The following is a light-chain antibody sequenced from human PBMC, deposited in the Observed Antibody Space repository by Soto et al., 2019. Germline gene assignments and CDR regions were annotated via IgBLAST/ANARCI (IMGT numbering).Light chain of an antibody. J-gene: IGLJ2*01. CDR3: SSYTISSTLII. Sequence: QSALTQPASVSGSPGQSITISCTGTSSDVGGYNYVSWYQQHPGKAPKLMIYDVTNRPSGVSNRFSGSKSGNTAPLTISGLQAEDEADYYCSSYTISSTLIIFGGGTKLTVL. CDR2: DVT. CDR1: SSDVGGYNY. V-gene: IGLV2-14*01.